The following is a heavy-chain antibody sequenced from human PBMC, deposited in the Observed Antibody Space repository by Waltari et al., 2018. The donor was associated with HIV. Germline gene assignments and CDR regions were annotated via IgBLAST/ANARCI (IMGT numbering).Heavy chain of an antibody. J-gene: IGHJ6*03. Sequence: EVQLVESGGGFIQPGGSLRLSCAASGFTFMSWVRQAPGKGLEWVAKIKEDGGDKYYVDSVKCRFTISRDNAKNSLYLQMNSLRAEDTAVYYCAREPDFSYYMDFRGKGTTVTVS. CDR2: IKEDGGDK. V-gene: IGHV3-7*01. CDR1: GFTF. CDR3: AREPDFSYYMDF.